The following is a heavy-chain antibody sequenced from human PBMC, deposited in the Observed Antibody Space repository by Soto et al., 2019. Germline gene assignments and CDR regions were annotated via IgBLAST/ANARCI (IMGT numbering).Heavy chain of an antibody. CDR1: GFTFDDYA. V-gene: IGHV3-9*01. CDR2: ISWNSGSI. CDR3: AKDKAGWLVRNFDY. Sequence: EVQLVESGGGLVQPGRSLRLSCAASGFTFDDYAMHWVRQAPGKGLEWVSGISWNSGSIGYADSVKGRFTISRDNAKNSLYRQMNSLRAEDTALYYCAKDKAGWLVRNFDYWGQGTLVTVSS. D-gene: IGHD6-19*01. J-gene: IGHJ4*02.